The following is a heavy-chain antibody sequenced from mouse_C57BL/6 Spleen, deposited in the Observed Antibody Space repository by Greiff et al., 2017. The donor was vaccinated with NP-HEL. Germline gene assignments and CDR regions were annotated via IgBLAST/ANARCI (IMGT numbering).Heavy chain of an antibody. CDR2: ISSGGSYT. CDR1: GFTFSSYG. V-gene: IGHV5-6*01. D-gene: IGHD4-1*01. CDR3: ARGISGTEVYFDY. Sequence: EVNVVESGGDLVKPGGSLKLSCAASGFTFSSYGMSWVRQTPDKRLEWVATISSGGSYTYYPDSVKGRFTISRDNAKNTLYLQMSSLKSEDTAMYYCARGISGTEVYFDYWGQGTTLTVSS. J-gene: IGHJ2*01.